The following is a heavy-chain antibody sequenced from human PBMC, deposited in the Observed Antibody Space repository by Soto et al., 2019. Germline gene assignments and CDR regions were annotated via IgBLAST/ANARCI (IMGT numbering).Heavy chain of an antibody. Sequence: GASVKVSCKASGYTFTGYYMHWVRQAPGQGLEWMGWINPNSGGTNYAQKFQGWVTMTRDTSISTAYMELSRLRSDDTAVYYCARARIDSSGWYYFDYWGQGTLVTVSS. D-gene: IGHD6-19*01. CDR3: ARARIDSSGWYYFDY. V-gene: IGHV1-2*04. J-gene: IGHJ4*02. CDR1: GYTFTGYY. CDR2: INPNSGGT.